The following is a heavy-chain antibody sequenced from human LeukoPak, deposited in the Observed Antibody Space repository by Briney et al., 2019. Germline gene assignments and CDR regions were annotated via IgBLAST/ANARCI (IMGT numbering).Heavy chain of an antibody. Sequence: SGGSLRLSCAASGFTFSNYTMNWVRQAPGKGLEWVSGISDSGGSIYYADSMKGRFTISRDNAKNSLYLQMNSLRAEDTAVYYCAREKYYDYIWWSYRPYDFDPWGQGTLVTVSS. CDR2: ISDSGGSI. D-gene: IGHD3-16*02. J-gene: IGHJ5*02. CDR3: AREKYYDYIWWSYRPYDFDP. CDR1: GFTFSNYT. V-gene: IGHV3-21*01.